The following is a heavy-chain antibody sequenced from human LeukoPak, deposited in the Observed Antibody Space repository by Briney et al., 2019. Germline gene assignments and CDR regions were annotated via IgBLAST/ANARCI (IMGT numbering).Heavy chain of an antibody. CDR3: ARGAIDYYDSSGYYYPLDY. CDR2: ISFDGGYT. D-gene: IGHD3-22*01. CDR1: GFTFSSYW. Sequence: GSLRLSCAASGFTFSSYWMSWVRQAPGKGLEWVAVISFDGGYTYYADFVKGQFTISRDNSKNTLYLEMNSLRAEDTAVYYCARGAIDYYDSSGYYYPLDYWGQGTLVTVSS. J-gene: IGHJ4*02. V-gene: IGHV3-30*03.